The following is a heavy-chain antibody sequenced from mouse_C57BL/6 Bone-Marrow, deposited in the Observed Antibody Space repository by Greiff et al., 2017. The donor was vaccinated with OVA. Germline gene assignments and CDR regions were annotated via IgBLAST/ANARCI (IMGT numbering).Heavy chain of an antibody. CDR1: GFTFSDYY. V-gene: IGHV5-12*01. CDR3: ARRAVDG. CDR2: ISNGGGST. Sequence: EVMLVESGGGLVQPGGSLKLSCAASGFTFSDYYMYWVRQTPEKRLEWVAYISNGGGSTYYPDTVKARFTISRDNAKNTLYLQMGGMKSEDTARYYCARRAVDGWGTGTTVTVSS. J-gene: IGHJ1*03.